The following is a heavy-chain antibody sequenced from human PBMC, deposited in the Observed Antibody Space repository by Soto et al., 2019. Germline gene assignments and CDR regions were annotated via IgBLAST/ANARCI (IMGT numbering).Heavy chain of an antibody. V-gene: IGHV6-1*01. D-gene: IGHD2-2*01. Sequence: SQTLSLTCAISGDSVSSNSAAWNWIRQSPSRGLEWLGRTCYRSKWYNDYAVSVKSRITINPDTSKNQFSLQLNSVTPEDTAVYYCARLVSDCRSTSCYAFDIWGQGTMVTV. CDR2: TCYRSKWYN. CDR1: GDSVSSNSAA. CDR3: ARLVSDCRSTSCYAFDI. J-gene: IGHJ3*02.